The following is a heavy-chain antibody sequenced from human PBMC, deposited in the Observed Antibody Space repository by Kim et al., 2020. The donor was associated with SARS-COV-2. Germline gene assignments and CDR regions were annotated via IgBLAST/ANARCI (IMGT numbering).Heavy chain of an antibody. CDR2: IWYDGTNT. J-gene: IGHJ3*02. D-gene: IGHD6-19*01. CDR3: AKDIGQWLVQGHAFYI. Sequence: GGSLRLSCTASGFIFTSFGMHWVRQAPGKGLEWVAVIWYDGTNTYYIDSVKGRFTISRDNSKNMLYLQMNSLTAEDTGVYYCAKDIGQWLVQGHAFYIWGQGTIVTVSS. V-gene: IGHV3-33*06. CDR1: GFIFTSFG.